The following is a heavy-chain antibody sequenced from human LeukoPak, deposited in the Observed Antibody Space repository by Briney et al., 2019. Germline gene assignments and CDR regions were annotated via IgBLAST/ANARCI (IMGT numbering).Heavy chain of an antibody. CDR1: GFTFDDYA. CDR2: ISWNSGSI. CDR3: AKASGSYYFYYAFDI. V-gene: IGHV3-9*03. D-gene: IGHD1-26*01. J-gene: IGHJ3*02. Sequence: GRSLRLSCAASGFTFDDYAMHWVRQAPGKGLEWVSGISWNSGSIGYADSVKGRFTISRDNAKNSLYLQMNSLRAEDMALYYCAKASGSYYFYYAFDIWGQGTMVTVSS.